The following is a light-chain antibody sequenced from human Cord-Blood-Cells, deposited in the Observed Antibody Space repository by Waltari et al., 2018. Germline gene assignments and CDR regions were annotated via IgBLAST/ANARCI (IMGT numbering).Light chain of an antibody. CDR3: CSYAGSSTWV. Sequence: QSALTQPASVSGSPGHSITISCTGTSSDVGSYNLFSWYQQHPGKAPKLMIYAGSKRPSGGSNRFSGSKSGNTASLTISGLQAEDEADYYCCSYAGSSTWVFGGGTKLTVL. CDR2: AGS. J-gene: IGLJ3*02. CDR1: SSDVGSYNL. V-gene: IGLV2-23*01.